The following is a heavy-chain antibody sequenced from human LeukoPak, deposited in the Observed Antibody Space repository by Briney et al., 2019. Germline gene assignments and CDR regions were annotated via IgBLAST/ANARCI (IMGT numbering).Heavy chain of an antibody. D-gene: IGHD3-22*01. V-gene: IGHV3-23*01. CDR2: ISGSGGSS. CDR3: AKDLGYLASSGYYSPFEY. Sequence: GGSLRLSCAASGFTFSSYAMSWVRQAPGKGLKWVSTISGSGGSSYYADSVKGRFTISRDNSKNTLYLQMNSLRAEDTAVYYCAKDLGYLASSGYYSPFEYWGQGTLVTVSS. J-gene: IGHJ4*02. CDR1: GFTFSSYA.